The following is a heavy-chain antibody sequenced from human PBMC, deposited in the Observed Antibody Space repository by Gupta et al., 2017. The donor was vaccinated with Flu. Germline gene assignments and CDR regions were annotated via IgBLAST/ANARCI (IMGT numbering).Heavy chain of an antibody. D-gene: IGHD2-15*01. CDR2: IKYDGSEI. CDR3: ATRSASTTLFADF. J-gene: IGHJ4*02. CDR1: GFTFRIHW. V-gene: IGHV3-7*01. Sequence: EGHLVESGGVLVQPGGSLRLAGIASGFTFRIHWMSWVRQAPGKGLEWVANIKYDGSEIFYVDSVKGRFTISRDNAKNSLYLQMDNLRAEDTATYYCATRSASTTLFADFWGQGTLVRVSS.